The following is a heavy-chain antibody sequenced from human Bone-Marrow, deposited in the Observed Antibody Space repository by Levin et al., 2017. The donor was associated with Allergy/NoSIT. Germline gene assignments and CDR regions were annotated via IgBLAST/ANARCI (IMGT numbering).Heavy chain of an antibody. CDR3: ARGNYYYYGMDV. CDR1: GGSISSYY. V-gene: IGHV4-59*01. CDR2: VYYSGST. Sequence: SETLSLTCSVSGGSISSYYWSWIRQPPGKGLEWIGYVYYSGSTNYNPSLKSRVTISIDTSKNPFSLELTSVSAADTAVYYCARGNYYYYGMDVWGQGTTVSVSS. J-gene: IGHJ6*02.